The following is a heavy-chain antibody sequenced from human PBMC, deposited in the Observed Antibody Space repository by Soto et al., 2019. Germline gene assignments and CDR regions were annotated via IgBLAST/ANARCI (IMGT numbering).Heavy chain of an antibody. CDR3: ARDSAVTTLHYFDY. J-gene: IGHJ4*02. V-gene: IGHV1-3*01. CDR2: INAGNGNT. CDR1: GYTLTSYA. D-gene: IGHD4-17*01. Sequence: QVQLVQSGAEVKKPGASVKVSCKASGYTLTSYAMHWVRQAPGQRLEWMGWINAGNGNTKYSQKFQGRVTITRDTSAGTAYMELSSLRSEDTAVYYCARDSAVTTLHYFDYWGQGTLVTVSS.